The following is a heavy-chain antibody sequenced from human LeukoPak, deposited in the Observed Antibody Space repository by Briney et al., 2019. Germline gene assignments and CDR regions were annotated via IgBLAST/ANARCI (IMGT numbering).Heavy chain of an antibody. J-gene: IGHJ5*02. CDR2: IKQDGSEK. Sequence: GGSLRLSCAASGFTFSNYWMSWVRQAPGKGPEWVANIKQDGSEKYYVDSVKGRFTISRDNAKNSLYLQMNSLRAEDTAVYYCAKIVGSASWGQGTLVTVSS. D-gene: IGHD1-26*01. V-gene: IGHV3-7*01. CDR3: AKIVGSAS. CDR1: GFTFSNYW.